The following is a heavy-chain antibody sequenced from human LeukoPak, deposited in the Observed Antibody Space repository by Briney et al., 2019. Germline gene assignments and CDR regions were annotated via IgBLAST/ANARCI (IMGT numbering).Heavy chain of an antibody. Sequence: PGGSLRLSCEASGFTSRNYPTSWVRQARGKGPQWVAGINGSGATAYYATSLKGRVTISRDHGRNMLFLKIYNLRAEDTAIYYCVKDSRQVPLSAAGVFDLWGQGTLVTVSS. J-gene: IGHJ4*01. D-gene: IGHD6-13*01. CDR2: INGSGATA. V-gene: IGHV3-23*01. CDR1: GFTSRNYP. CDR3: VKDSRQVPLSAAGVFDL.